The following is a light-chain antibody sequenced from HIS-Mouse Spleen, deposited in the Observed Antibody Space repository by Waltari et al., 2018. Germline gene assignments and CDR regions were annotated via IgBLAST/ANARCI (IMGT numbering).Light chain of an antibody. Sequence: SSELTQPSSVSVSPGHTARITCPGYVLATHYARWFQQKPAQAPVLVIYKDSERPSGTPGRFSGSSSGTTVTLTISGAQVEDEADYYCYSAADNNLGVFGGGTKLTVL. CDR3: YSAADNNLGV. J-gene: IGLJ3*02. CDR2: KDS. CDR1: VLATHY. V-gene: IGLV3-27*01.